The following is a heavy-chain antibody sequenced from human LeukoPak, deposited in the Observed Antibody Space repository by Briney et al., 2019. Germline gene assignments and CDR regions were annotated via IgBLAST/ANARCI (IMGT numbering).Heavy chain of an antibody. Sequence: VKVSCKASGGTFSSYAISWVRQAPGQGLEWMGGIIPIFGTANYAQKFQGRVTITADESTSTAYMELSSLRSEDTAVYYCASDGGRRLLLWYYFDYWGQGTLVTVSS. J-gene: IGHJ4*02. CDR3: ASDGGRRLLLWYYFDY. CDR2: IIPIFGTA. D-gene: IGHD3-22*01. V-gene: IGHV1-69*13. CDR1: GGTFSSYA.